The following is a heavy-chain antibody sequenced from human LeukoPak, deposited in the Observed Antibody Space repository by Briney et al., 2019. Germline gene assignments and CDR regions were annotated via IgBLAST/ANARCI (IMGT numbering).Heavy chain of an antibody. CDR1: GFTFSSYW. V-gene: IGHV3-48*04. CDR3: ARDTDTARALFDY. D-gene: IGHD5-18*01. CDR2: ISSSGSTI. J-gene: IGHJ4*02. Sequence: PGGSLRLSCAASGFTFSSYWMSWVRQAPGKGLEWVSYISSSGSTIYYADSVKGRFTISRDNAKNSLYLQMNSLRAEDTAVYYCARDTDTARALFDYWGQGTLVTVSS.